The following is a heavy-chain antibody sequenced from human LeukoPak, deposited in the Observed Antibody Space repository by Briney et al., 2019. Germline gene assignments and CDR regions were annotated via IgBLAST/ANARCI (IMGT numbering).Heavy chain of an antibody. V-gene: IGHV3-23*01. CDR2: IAYIGGRT. Sequence: HPGGSLRLSCAASGFTFSSYGMSWVRQAPGKGLEWVSAIAYIGGRTYYADSVKGRFTISRDNSKNTLYLQMTSLRAEDTAVYYCAKSLSHGDYWDYWGQGTLVTVSS. J-gene: IGHJ4*02. D-gene: IGHD4-17*01. CDR1: GFTFSSYG. CDR3: AKSLSHGDYWDY.